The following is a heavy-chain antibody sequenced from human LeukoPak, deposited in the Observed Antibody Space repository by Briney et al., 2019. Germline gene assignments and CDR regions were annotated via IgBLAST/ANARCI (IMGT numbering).Heavy chain of an antibody. D-gene: IGHD5-18*01. V-gene: IGHV3-48*03. CDR3: ARDRVRIQLWPTFDY. CDR2: ISSSGSTI. CDR1: GFTFSSYE. Sequence: GGSLRLSCAASGFTFSSYEMNGVRQAPGKGLEWVSYISSSGSTIYYADSVKGRFTISRDNAKNSLYLQMNSLRAEDTAVYYCARDRVRIQLWPTFDYWGQGTLVTVSS. J-gene: IGHJ4*02.